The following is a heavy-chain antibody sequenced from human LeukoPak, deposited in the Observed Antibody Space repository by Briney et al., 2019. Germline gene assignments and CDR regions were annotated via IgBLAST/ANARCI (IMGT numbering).Heavy chain of an antibody. CDR3: AKDEYSSSHGEPILDY. Sequence: PGGSLRLSCAASGFTFSSYGMHWVRQAPGKGLEWVAFIRYDGSNKYYADSVKGRFTISRDNSKNTLYLQMNSLRAEDTAVYYCAKDEYSSSHGEPILDYWGQGTLVTVSS. J-gene: IGHJ4*02. CDR1: GFTFSSYG. D-gene: IGHD6-6*01. CDR2: IRYDGSNK. V-gene: IGHV3-30*02.